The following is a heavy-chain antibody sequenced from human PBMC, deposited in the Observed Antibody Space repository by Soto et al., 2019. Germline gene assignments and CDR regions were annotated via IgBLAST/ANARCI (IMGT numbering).Heavy chain of an antibody. CDR2: VYHIGRT. CDR3: ASQYLGRSSSSSFDP. Sequence: SETLSLTCTVSGGSMNDYYWSWIRQPPGKGLEWIGYVYHIGRTNYNPSLKGRVTMSLDTSKSQFSLKLGSVTTADTAVYYCASQYLGRSSSSSFDPWGQGTLVTAPQ. CDR1: GGSMNDYY. J-gene: IGHJ5*02. D-gene: IGHD6-6*01. V-gene: IGHV4-59*08.